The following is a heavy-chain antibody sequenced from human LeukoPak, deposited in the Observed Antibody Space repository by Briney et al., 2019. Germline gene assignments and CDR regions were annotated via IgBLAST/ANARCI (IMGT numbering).Heavy chain of an antibody. Sequence: ASVKVSCKASGGTFSSSAISWVRQAPGQGLEWMGWISAYNGNTNSAQKLQGRVTMTTDTSTSTAYMELRSLRSGDAAVYFCARSYGSGSYYSLYYFDNWGQGTLVTVSS. CDR1: GGTFSSSA. CDR2: ISAYNGNT. CDR3: ARSYGSGSYYSLYYFDN. D-gene: IGHD3-10*01. J-gene: IGHJ4*02. V-gene: IGHV1-18*01.